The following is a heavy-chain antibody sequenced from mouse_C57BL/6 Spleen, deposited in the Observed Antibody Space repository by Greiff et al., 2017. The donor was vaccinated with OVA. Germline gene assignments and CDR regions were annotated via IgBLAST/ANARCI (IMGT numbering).Heavy chain of an antibody. J-gene: IGHJ2*01. V-gene: IGHV1-74*01. CDR1: GYTFTSYW. CDR3: GIRGSSGYYYDD. Sequence: QVQLKQPGAVLVKPGASVKVSCKASGYTFTSYWMHWVKQRPGQGLEWIGRIHPCDSDTSYNQKFKGKATLTVDTSASTAYMQLSSLTYEDSAVDYCGIRGSSGYYYDDWGQGTTLTVSS. D-gene: IGHD3-2*02. CDR2: IHPCDSDT.